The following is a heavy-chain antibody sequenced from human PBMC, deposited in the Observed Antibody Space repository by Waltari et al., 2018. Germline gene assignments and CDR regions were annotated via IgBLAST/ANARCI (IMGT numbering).Heavy chain of an antibody. J-gene: IGHJ4*02. V-gene: IGHV3-23*01. CDR3: AIGQGYYFDY. Sequence: EVQLLESGGGLGQPGGSLRLSCAAPGIPFSSYVMRWVRLAPGKWLEWVSTISGSGGTYYADSVRGRFTISRDKSKNTLSLQMNSLRAEDTAVYYCAIGQGYYFDYWGQGTLVTVSS. CDR2: ISGSGGT. CDR1: GIPFSSYV.